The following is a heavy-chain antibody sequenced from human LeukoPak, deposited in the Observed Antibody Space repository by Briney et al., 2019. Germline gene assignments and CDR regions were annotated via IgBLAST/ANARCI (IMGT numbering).Heavy chain of an antibody. CDR1: GGSFSGYY. CDR3: HSGSYYLDY. D-gene: IGHD1-26*01. Sequence: PSETLSLTCAVYGGSFSGYYWSWIRQPPGKGLEWIGEINHSGSTNYNPSLKSRVTISVDTSKNQFSLKLSPVTAADTAVYYCHSGSYYLDYWGQGTLATVSS. J-gene: IGHJ4*02. V-gene: IGHV4-34*01. CDR2: INHSGST.